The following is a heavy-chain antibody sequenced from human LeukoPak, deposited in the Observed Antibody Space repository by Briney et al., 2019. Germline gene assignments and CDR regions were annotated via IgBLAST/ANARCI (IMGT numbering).Heavy chain of an antibody. CDR2: ISDSGGNT. CDR3: AKGRRIFTGGN. V-gene: IGHV3-23*01. CDR1: GCTFSSYV. D-gene: IGHD3-3*02. J-gene: IGHJ4*02. Sequence: GGSLRLSCAASGCTFSSYVMSWVRQAPGKGLEWVSAISDSGGNTYYAYSVKGRFTISRDNSENTLYLQMKSLRAEDTAVYYCAKGRRIFTGGNWGQGTLVTVSS.